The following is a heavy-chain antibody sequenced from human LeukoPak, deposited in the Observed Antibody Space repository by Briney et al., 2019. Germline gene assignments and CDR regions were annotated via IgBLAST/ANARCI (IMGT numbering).Heavy chain of an antibody. Sequence: PGGSLRLSCAASGFTVSSNFMTWVRQAPGKGLEWVSVISSGGTTYYADSVKGRFTISRDNSKKTLFLQMNSLRAEDTAVYYCAKDLAPAAYWGQGTLVTVSS. D-gene: IGHD2-2*01. CDR1: GFTVSSNF. CDR3: AKDLAPAAY. J-gene: IGHJ4*02. CDR2: ISSGGTT. V-gene: IGHV3-53*01.